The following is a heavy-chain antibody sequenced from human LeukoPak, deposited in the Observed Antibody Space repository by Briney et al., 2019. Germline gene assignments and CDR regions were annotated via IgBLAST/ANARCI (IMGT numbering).Heavy chain of an antibody. Sequence: GGALRLSCAASGFTFSNCWMHWVRQAPGKGGVWVSRIHSDGSSTSYADSVTGRFTISRDNAKNTLYLQMNSLRAEDTAVYYCARGSDRRGYYDSGYDYGMEVWGQGTTVTVSS. CDR1: GFTFSNCW. CDR3: ARGSDRRGYYDSGYDYGMEV. D-gene: IGHD3-22*01. CDR2: IHSDGSST. V-gene: IGHV3-74*01. J-gene: IGHJ6*02.